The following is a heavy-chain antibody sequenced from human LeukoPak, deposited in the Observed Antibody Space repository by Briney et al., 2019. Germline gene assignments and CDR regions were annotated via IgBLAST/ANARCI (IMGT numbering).Heavy chain of an antibody. V-gene: IGHV1-69*13. CDR2: IIPIFGTA. CDR1: GGTFSSYA. D-gene: IGHD3-10*01. CDR3: ARDGSGSYYRDFDY. Sequence: GASVKVSCKAFGGTFSSYAISWVRQAPGQGLEWMGGIIPIFGTANYAQKFQGRVTITADESTSTAYMELSSLRSEDTAVYYCARDGSGSYYRDFDYWGQGTLVTVSS. J-gene: IGHJ4*02.